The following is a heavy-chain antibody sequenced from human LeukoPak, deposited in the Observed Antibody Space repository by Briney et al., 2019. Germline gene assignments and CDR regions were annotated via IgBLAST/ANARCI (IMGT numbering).Heavy chain of an antibody. V-gene: IGHV1-18*01. CDR1: GYTFTRYG. CDR2: ISAYNGNT. D-gene: IGHD4-17*01. J-gene: IGHJ6*02. CDR3: ATGPGYGDYSHRYYGMDV. Sequence: GASVTVSCTASGYTFTRYGISWVRQAPGQGLEGMGWISAYNGNTNYAQKLQGRVTMTTDTSTSTAYMELRSLRSDDTAVYYCATGPGYGDYSHRYYGMDVWGQGTTVTVSS.